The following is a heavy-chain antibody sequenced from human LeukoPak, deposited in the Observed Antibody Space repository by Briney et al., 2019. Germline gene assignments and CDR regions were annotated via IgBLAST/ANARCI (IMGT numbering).Heavy chain of an antibody. Sequence: SETLSLTCSVSGGXISSYYWSWIRQPPGKGMEWIGFIYYSGSTNYNPSLRSRVTLSVDTSKNQFSLELSSVTAADTAVYSCARLKIGLYYYGMDVWGQGTTVTVSS. CDR1: GGXISSYY. D-gene: IGHD3/OR15-3a*01. J-gene: IGHJ6*02. V-gene: IGHV4-59*08. CDR3: ARLKIGLYYYGMDV. CDR2: IYYSGST.